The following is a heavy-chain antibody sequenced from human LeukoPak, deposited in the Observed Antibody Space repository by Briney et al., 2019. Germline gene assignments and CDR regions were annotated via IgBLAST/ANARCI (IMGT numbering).Heavy chain of an antibody. CDR3: ARGLYYYGSGSYSYYYYYMDV. J-gene: IGHJ6*03. Sequence: SETLSLTCAVYGGSFSGYYWSWIRQPPGKGLEWIGEINHSGSTNYNPSLKSRVTISVDTSKNQFSLKLSSVTAADTAVYYCARGLYYYGSGSYSYYYYYMDVWGKGTTVTVSS. CDR1: GGSFSGYY. D-gene: IGHD3-10*01. V-gene: IGHV4-34*01. CDR2: INHSGST.